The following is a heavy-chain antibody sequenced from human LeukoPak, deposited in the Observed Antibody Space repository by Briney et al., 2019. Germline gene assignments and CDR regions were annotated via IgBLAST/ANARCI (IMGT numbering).Heavy chain of an antibody. CDR3: ARGEGLVATRYYYMDV. J-gene: IGHJ6*03. CDR1: GYTFTGYY. Sequence: ASVKVSCKASGYTFTGYYMHWVRQAPGQGLEWMGWINPNSGGTNYAQKFQGRVTMTRDTSISTAYMELSRLRSDDTAVYYCARGEGLVATRYYYMDVWGKGTTVTVSS. D-gene: IGHD5-12*01. V-gene: IGHV1-2*02. CDR2: INPNSGGT.